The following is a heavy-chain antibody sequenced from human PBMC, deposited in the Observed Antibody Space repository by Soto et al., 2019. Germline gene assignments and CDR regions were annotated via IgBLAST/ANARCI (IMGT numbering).Heavy chain of an antibody. Sequence: PGGSLRLSCAASGFTFSSYEMNWVRQAPGKGLEWVSYIGGTGSPIHNADFVKGRFTISRDNAKNSLYLEMNSLRAEDTAVYYCARLQRKFMDAFDIWGRGTVVTVSS. CDR3: ARLQRKFMDAFDI. CDR2: IGGTGSPI. CDR1: GFTFSSYE. V-gene: IGHV3-48*03. J-gene: IGHJ3*02.